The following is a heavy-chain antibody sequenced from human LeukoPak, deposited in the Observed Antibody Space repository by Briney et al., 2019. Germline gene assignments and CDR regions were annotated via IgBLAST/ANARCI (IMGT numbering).Heavy chain of an antibody. CDR3: ARILTTITTRLFDY. V-gene: IGHV4-30-4*01. D-gene: IGHD4-11*01. CDR1: GGSISSGDYY. J-gene: IGHJ4*02. CDR2: IYYSGTT. Sequence: SQTLSLTCTVSGGSISSGDYYWSWIRQPPGKGLEWIGYIYYSGTTYYNPSLKSRVTISVDTSKNQFSLKLSSVTAADTAVYYCARILTTITTRLFDYWGQGTLVTVSS.